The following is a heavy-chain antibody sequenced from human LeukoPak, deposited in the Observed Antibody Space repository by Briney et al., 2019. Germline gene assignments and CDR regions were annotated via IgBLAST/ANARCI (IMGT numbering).Heavy chain of an antibody. J-gene: IGHJ4*02. D-gene: IGHD5-24*01. CDR1: GYTFTGYY. CDR2: INPNSGST. CDR3: ARVGVRWLLQPAPYYFDY. V-gene: IGHV1-2*02. Sequence: ASVKVACKASGYTFTGYYMHWVRQAPGQGLEWMGWINPNSGSTNYAQKIQGRVTMTRDTSISTAYMELSRLRSDDTAVYCCARVGVRWLLQPAPYYFDYWGQGTLVTVSS.